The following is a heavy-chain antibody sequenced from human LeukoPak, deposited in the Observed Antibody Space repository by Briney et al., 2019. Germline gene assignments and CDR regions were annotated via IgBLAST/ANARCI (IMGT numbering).Heavy chain of an antibody. J-gene: IGHJ6*03. CDR2: IIPIFGTA. D-gene: IGHD2-2*01. CDR3: ARARYCSSTSCLYYYYMDV. CDR1: GGTFSSYA. Sequence: GASVKVSCKASGGTFSSYAISWVRQAPGQGLEWMGGIIPIFGTANYAQKFQGRVTITTDESTSTAYMELSSLRSEDTAAYYCARARYCSSTSCLYYYYMDVWGKGTTVTVSS. V-gene: IGHV1-69*05.